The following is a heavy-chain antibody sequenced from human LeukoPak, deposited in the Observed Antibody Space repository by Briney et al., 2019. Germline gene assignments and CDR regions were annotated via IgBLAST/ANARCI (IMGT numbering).Heavy chain of an antibody. D-gene: IGHD5/OR15-5a*01. Sequence: ASVKVSRKASGYTFTSYYMHWVRQAPGQGLEWMGIINPSGGSTSYAQKFQGRVTMTRDTSISTAYMDLSRLTSDDTAFYYCARGDSVRDYYYMDVWGKGTTVTVSS. CDR3: ARGDSVRDYYYMDV. V-gene: IGHV1-46*01. J-gene: IGHJ6*03. CDR2: INPSGGST. CDR1: GYTFTSYY.